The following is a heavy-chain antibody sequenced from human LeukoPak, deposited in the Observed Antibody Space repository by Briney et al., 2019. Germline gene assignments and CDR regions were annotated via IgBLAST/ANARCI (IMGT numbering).Heavy chain of an antibody. D-gene: IGHD3-16*01. V-gene: IGHV1-69*01. Sequence: SVKVSCKASGGTFSSYAISWVRQPPGQGREWMGGIIPIFGTANYAQKFQGRVTITADESTSTAYMELSSLRSEDTAVYYCSIGGQNWYDPWGQGTLVSVSS. J-gene: IGHJ5*02. CDR2: IIPIFGTA. CDR1: GGTFSSYA. CDR3: SIGGQNWYDP.